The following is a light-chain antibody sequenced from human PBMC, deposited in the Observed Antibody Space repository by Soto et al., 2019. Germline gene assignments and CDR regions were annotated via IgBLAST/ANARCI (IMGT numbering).Light chain of an antibody. J-gene: IGKJ5*01. V-gene: IGKV1D-16*02. Sequence: DIEMTQSPSSLSASVGDRVSITCRARHPINKWLAWYQQKPNQPPRSLIYTTSIRQSGVPSRFSGSGSGTDFTLTITSLQPEDFATYFCQQHANYPLTFGQGTRLDI. CDR2: TTS. CDR1: HPINKW. CDR3: QQHANYPLT.